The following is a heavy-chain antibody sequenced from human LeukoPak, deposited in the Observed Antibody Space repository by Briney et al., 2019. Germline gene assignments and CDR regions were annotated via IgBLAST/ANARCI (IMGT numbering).Heavy chain of an antibody. CDR1: GGSISSGGYY. V-gene: IGHV4-31*03. CDR2: IYYSGST. CDR3: ARDRRRLGELPHAFDI. J-gene: IGHJ3*02. D-gene: IGHD3-16*01. Sequence: SQTLSLTCTVSGGSISSGGYYWSWIRQHPGKGLEWIGYIYYSGSTYYNPSLKSRVTISVDTSKNQFSLKLSSVTAADTAVYYCARDRRRLGELPHAFDIWGQGTMVTVSS.